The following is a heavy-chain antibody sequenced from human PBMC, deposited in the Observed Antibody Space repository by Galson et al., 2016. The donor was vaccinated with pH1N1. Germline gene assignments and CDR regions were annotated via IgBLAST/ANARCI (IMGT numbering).Heavy chain of an antibody. Sequence: SLRLSCAASGFTFSNHAMHWVRQAPGKGLESVAGISSYGGSPQYANSVKDRFIISRVNTKNTLYLQMGSLRVEDMAVSYCARSFNYDSWSGYSDYSMDVWGQGTTVTVSS. CDR1: GFTFSNHA. D-gene: IGHD3-3*01. V-gene: IGHV3-64*01. CDR2: ISSYGGSP. J-gene: IGHJ6*02. CDR3: ARSFNYDSWSGYSDYSMDV.